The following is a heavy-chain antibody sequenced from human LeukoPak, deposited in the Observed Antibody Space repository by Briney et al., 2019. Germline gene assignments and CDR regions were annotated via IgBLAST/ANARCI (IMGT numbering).Heavy chain of an antibody. CDR2: INIEGRST. CDR3: ARDAGATPTEGFDI. CDR1: GFTLSSHW. D-gene: IGHD1-26*01. V-gene: IGHV3-74*03. J-gene: IGHJ3*02. Sequence: GGSLRLSCAASGFTLSSHWMHWVRQAPGKGLEWVSRINIEGRSTMYADPVNGRFTISRDSAKNTLYLQMNSLRADDTAVYYCARDAGATPTEGFDIWGQGTLVTVSS.